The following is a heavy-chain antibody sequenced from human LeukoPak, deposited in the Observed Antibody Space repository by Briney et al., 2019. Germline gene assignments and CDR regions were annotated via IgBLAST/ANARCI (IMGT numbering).Heavy chain of an antibody. Sequence: GGSLRLSCAASGFTFSSYAMSWVRQAPGKGLEWVSAISGSGGSTYYADSVKGRFTISRDNSKNTLYLQMNSLRAEDTAVYYCAKEGVGSGWYDGGYYFDYWGQGTLVTVSS. J-gene: IGHJ4*02. CDR1: GFTFSSYA. D-gene: IGHD6-19*01. V-gene: IGHV3-23*01. CDR3: AKEGVGSGWYDGGYYFDY. CDR2: ISGSGGST.